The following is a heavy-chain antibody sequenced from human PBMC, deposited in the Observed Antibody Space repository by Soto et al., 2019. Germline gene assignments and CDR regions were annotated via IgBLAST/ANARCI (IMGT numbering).Heavy chain of an antibody. Sequence: GGSLRLSCAASGFAFGNAWVSWVRQAPGKGLEWVGRIKNKPNGETADYAAPVKGRFTISRDDSENTLYLEMNSLNTEDTAVYYCTTVDYYDTSDLDYGMDVWGQGTTVTVSS. D-gene: IGHD3-22*01. CDR1: GFAFGNAW. CDR3: TTVDYYDTSDLDYGMDV. CDR2: IKNKPNGETA. J-gene: IGHJ6*02. V-gene: IGHV3-15*01.